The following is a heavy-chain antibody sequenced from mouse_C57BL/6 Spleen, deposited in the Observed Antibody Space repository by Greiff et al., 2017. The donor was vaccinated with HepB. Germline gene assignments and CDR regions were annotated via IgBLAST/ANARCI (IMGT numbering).Heavy chain of an antibody. V-gene: IGHV1-82*01. CDR2: IYPGDGDT. CDR1: GYAFSSSW. Sequence: VQLQQSGPELVKPGASVKISCKASGYAFSSSWMNWVKQRPGKGLEWIGRIYPGDGDTNYNGKFKGKATLTADKSSSTAYMQLSSLTSEDSAVYFCARVNYDYDFAYWGQGTLVTVSA. CDR3: ARVNYDYDFAY. J-gene: IGHJ3*01. D-gene: IGHD2-4*01.